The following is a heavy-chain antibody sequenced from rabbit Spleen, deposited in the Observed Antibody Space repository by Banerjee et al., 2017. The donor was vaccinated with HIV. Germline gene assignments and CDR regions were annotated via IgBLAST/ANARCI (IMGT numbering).Heavy chain of an antibody. J-gene: IGHJ4*01. CDR3: ARDPTGGNARAYFDL. CDR2: IYGTSSGYT. V-gene: IGHV1S40*01. CDR1: GFSFSSGYD. Sequence: QSLEESGGDLVKPGASLTLTCTASGFSFSSGYDMCWVRQAPGKGPEWIGCIYGTSSGYTYYASWAKGRFTISKTSSTVDLKMTSLTAADTATYFCARDPTGGNARAYFDLWGPGTLVTVS. D-gene: IGHD6-1*01.